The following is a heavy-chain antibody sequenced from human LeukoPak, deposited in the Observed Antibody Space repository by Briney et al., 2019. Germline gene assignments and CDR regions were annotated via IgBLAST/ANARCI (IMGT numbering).Heavy chain of an antibody. D-gene: IGHD2-2*01. CDR2: ISYDGSNK. CDR3: AKDLGEWEYQLLLDYYYGMDV. CDR1: GFTFSSYG. J-gene: IGHJ6*02. V-gene: IGHV3-30*18. Sequence: PGRSLRLSCAASGFTFSSYGMHCVRQAPGKGLEWVAVISYDGSNKYYADSVKGRFTISRDNSKTTLYLQMNSLRAEDTAVYYCAKDLGEWEYQLLLDYYYGMDVWGQGTTVTVSS.